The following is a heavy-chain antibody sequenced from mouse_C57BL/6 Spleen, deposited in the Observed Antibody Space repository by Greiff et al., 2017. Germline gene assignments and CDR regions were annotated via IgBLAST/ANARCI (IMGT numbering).Heavy chain of an antibody. CDR3: ARSRYDYEGYWYFDV. J-gene: IGHJ1*03. D-gene: IGHD2-4*01. CDR1: GYTFTSYW. V-gene: IGHV1-7*01. CDR2: INPSSGYT. Sequence: VQLQQSGAELAKPEASVKLSCKASGYTFTSYWMHWVKQRPGPGLEWICYINPSSGYTKYNQKFKDKATLTADKSSSTAYMQLSSLTYEDSAVYYCARSRYDYEGYWYFDVWGTGTTVTVSS.